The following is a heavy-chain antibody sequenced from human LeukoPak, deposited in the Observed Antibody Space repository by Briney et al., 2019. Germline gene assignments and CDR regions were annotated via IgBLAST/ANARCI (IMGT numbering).Heavy chain of an antibody. V-gene: IGHV3-7*01. J-gene: IGHJ3*01. CDR3: AREDYYGSGNYVAWGGAFDV. CDR1: GFGFSSYW. CDR2: IKQDGSEK. Sequence: PGGSLRLSCEASGFGFSSYWMTWVRQTPGKGLEWVANIKQDGSEKYHLDSVKGRFTISRDNAKISVYLQMNSLRAEDTAVYYCAREDYYGSGNYVAWGGAFDVWGQGTTVIVSS. D-gene: IGHD3-10*01.